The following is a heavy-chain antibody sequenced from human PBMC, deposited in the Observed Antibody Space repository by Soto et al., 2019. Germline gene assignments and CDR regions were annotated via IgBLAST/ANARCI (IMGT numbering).Heavy chain of an antibody. V-gene: IGHV1-69*01. CDR2: FIPIFGTS. CDR1: GGTFRSHA. CDR3: ARGEGYYDSSGIEYYHGMDV. J-gene: IGHJ6*02. D-gene: IGHD3-22*01. Sequence: QVQLEQSGAEVKKPGSSVKVSCKASGGTFRSHAIAWVRQAPGQGLEWMGDFIPIFGTSNYAQKFQGRISITADESRTTAYMELSTVTDEDTATYYCARGEGYYDSSGIEYYHGMDVWGQGTTLTVSS.